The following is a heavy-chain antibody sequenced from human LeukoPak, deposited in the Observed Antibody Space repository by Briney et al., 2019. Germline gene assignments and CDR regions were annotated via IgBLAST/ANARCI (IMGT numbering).Heavy chain of an antibody. CDR1: GFTFSTYG. D-gene: IGHD3-10*01. J-gene: IGHJ6*03. V-gene: IGHV3-23*01. CDR2: ISTSGGST. Sequence: PGGSLRLSCAASGFTFSTYGMSWVRQAPGEGLEWVSGISTSGGSTYYADSVRGRFTISRDNSKNTLYLQMNSLRAEDTAVYYCATSPYGSGSYRDMDVWGKGTTVTVSS. CDR3: ATSPYGSGSYRDMDV.